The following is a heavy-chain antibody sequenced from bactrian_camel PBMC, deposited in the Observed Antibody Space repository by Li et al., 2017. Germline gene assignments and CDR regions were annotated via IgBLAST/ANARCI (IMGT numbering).Heavy chain of an antibody. CDR2: IEFDEGTS. Sequence: QLVESGGGSVQAGGSLRLSCAASGPAYKCMGWLRQAPGKELEMVARIEFDEGTSHYADSAKGRFTVSPGNATYTVSLQMDSLKPEDTAMYYCAAAYGCNSFSGLESSLAYSGQGTQVTVS. V-gene: IGHV3S1*01. D-gene: IGHD6*01. CDR3: AAAYGCNSFSGLESSLAY. J-gene: IGHJ4*01. CDR1: GPAYKC.